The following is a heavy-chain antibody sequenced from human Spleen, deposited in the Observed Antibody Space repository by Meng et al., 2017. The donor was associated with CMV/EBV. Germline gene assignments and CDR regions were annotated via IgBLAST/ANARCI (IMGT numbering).Heavy chain of an antibody. CDR2: ITGRGSST. V-gene: IGHV3-23*01. CDR3: ARDNNCGGDCYRVYFDY. CDR1: GFTFSRYD. J-gene: IGHJ4*02. Sequence: GESLKISCAASGFTFSRYDMSWVRQGPGNGLEWVSLITGRGSSTYYADSVKGRFTISRDNAKNSLYLQMNSLRAEDTAVYYCARDNNCGGDCYRVYFDYWGQGTLVTVSS. D-gene: IGHD2-21*01.